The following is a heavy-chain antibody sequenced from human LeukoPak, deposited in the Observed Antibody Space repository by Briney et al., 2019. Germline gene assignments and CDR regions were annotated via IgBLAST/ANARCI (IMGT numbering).Heavy chain of an antibody. CDR2: IYHSGST. CDR3: ARVVQSTDSSGFYLPEYFQH. V-gene: IGHV4-38-2*01. CDR1: GGSISSGYH. J-gene: IGHJ1*01. Sequence: SQTLSLTCAVSGGSISSGYHWGWIRQPPGKGLEWIGSIYHSGSTYYNPSLKSRVTISVDTSKNQFSLKLRSVTAADTAVYYCARVVQSTDSSGFYLPEYFQHWGQGTLVTVSS. D-gene: IGHD3-22*01.